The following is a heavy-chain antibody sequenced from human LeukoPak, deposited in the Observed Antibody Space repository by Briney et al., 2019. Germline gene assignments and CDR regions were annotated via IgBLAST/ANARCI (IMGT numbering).Heavy chain of an antibody. CDR1: GYSFTSYW. CDR2: IYPYDSDT. J-gene: IGHJ4*02. V-gene: IGHV5-51*01. CDR3: AIMYASGSSDFDH. D-gene: IGHD3-10*01. Sequence: PGESLKISCKGSGYSFTSYWIGWVRQMPGKGLEWMGIIYPYDSDTRYSPSFQGRVTISADKSISTAYLQWNSLKASDTAMYFCAIMYASGSSDFDHWGQGTLVTVSS.